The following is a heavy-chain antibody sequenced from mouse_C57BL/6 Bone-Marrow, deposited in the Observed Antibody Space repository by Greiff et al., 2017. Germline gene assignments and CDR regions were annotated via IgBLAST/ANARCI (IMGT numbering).Heavy chain of an antibody. D-gene: IGHD5-1-1*01. CDR3: TRHTKGIYYAMDY. Sequence: EVMLVESGGGLVQPGGSMKLSCAASGFTFSDAWMDWVRQSPEKGLEWVAEIRNKANNHATYYVESVKGRFTISRDDSKSSVYLQMNSLRAEDTGIYYCTRHTKGIYYAMDYWGQGTSVTVSS. J-gene: IGHJ4*01. CDR1: GFTFSDAW. V-gene: IGHV6-6*01. CDR2: IRNKANNHAT.